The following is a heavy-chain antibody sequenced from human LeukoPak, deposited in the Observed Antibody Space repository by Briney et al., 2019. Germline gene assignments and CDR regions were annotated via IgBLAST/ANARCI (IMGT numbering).Heavy chain of an antibody. J-gene: IGHJ4*02. D-gene: IGHD3-10*01. CDR2: ISDSSSTI. CDR1: GFRFSDYY. CDR3: ARERGYGSGTFDY. V-gene: IGHV3-11*01. Sequence: GGALRHSCAASGFRFSDYYMSWLRQAPGKGLEWVSDISDSSSTIHYADSVNGRFTISRDNAKNSLYLQMNSLRAQATAVYYCARERGYGSGTFDYWGQGIQVTTSS.